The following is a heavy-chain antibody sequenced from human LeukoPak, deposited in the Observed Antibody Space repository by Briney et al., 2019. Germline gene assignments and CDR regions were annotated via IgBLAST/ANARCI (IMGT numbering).Heavy chain of an antibody. CDR3: ARYQTPIAAAGSRYAFDI. Sequence: SETLSLTCTVSGGSVSSGSYYWSWIRQPPGKGLEWIGYIYYSGSTNYNPSLKSRVTISVDTSKNQFSLKLSSVTAADTAVYYCARYQTPIAAAGSRYAFDIWGQGTMVTVSS. CDR2: IYYSGST. V-gene: IGHV4-61*01. CDR1: GGSVSSGSYY. D-gene: IGHD6-13*01. J-gene: IGHJ3*02.